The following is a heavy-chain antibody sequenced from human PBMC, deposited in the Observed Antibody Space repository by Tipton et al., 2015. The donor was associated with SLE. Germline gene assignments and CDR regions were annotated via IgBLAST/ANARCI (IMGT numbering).Heavy chain of an antibody. J-gene: IGHJ6*03. Sequence: TLSLTCAVSGGSISSGGYSWSWIRQPPGKGLEWIGYIYYSGSTYYNPSLKSRVTISVDTSKNQFSLKLSSVTAADTAVYYCARVPPDWGGDYYMDVWGKGTTVTVSS. D-gene: IGHD7-27*01. CDR2: IYYSGST. CDR1: GGSISSGGYS. CDR3: ARVPPDWGGDYYMDV. V-gene: IGHV4-31*11.